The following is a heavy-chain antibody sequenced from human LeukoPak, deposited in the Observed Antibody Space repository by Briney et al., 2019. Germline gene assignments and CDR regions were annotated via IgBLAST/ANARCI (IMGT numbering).Heavy chain of an antibody. CDR2: MNPNSGNT. CDR3: TRSVRNGHIDY. V-gene: IGHV1-8*02. J-gene: IGHJ4*02. CDR1: GYTFADYY. D-gene: IGHD2-21*01. Sequence: ASVKVSCKASGYTFADYYMNWVRQATGQGLEWMGWMNPNSGNTGYAQKFQGRVTMTRSTSISTAYMELSSLRFEDTAVYYCTRSVRNGHIDYWGQGTLVTVSS.